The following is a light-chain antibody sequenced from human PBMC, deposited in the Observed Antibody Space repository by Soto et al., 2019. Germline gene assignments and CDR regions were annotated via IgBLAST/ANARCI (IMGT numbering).Light chain of an antibody. CDR2: WAS. V-gene: IGKV4-1*01. J-gene: IGKJ4*01. CDR1: QSVLYSSNNKNY. Sequence: DIVMTQSPDSLAVSLGERATINCKSSQSVLYSSNNKNYLAWYQQKAGQPPKLLIYWASTRQSGVPDRSSGSGSETDFTLTISSLQAEDVAIYYCQQYYNPPLTFGGGTKVEIK. CDR3: QQYYNPPLT.